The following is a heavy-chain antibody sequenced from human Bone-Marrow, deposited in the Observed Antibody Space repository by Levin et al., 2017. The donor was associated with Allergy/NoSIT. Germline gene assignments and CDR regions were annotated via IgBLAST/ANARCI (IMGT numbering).Heavy chain of an antibody. Sequence: ETLSLTCAASGFTFSRHWINWVRQAPGKGLEWVANIGQDGSEKNYVDSVKGRFTISRDNAKNSLFLQMDSLRAEDTAVYYCARGGRFSGYDANFDYWGQGTLVTVSS. J-gene: IGHJ4*02. CDR2: IGQDGSEK. CDR3: ARGGRFSGYDANFDY. V-gene: IGHV3-7*01. CDR1: GFTFSRHW. D-gene: IGHD5-12*01.